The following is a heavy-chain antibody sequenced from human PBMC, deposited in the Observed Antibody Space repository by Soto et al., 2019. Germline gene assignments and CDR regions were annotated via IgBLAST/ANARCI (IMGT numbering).Heavy chain of an antibody. CDR3: ARRPLSGIAAAGEIYGMDV. V-gene: IGHV5-10-1*01. CDR2: IDPSDSYT. J-gene: IGHJ6*02. CDR1: WYSFTSYW. Sequence: PGECLKISCNGSWYSFTSYWISWGLQMPGKGLEWVGRIDPSDSYTNYSPSFQGHVTISADKSISTAYLKWSSLKASETAMYYCARRPLSGIAAAGEIYGMDVWGQGTTVTVSS. D-gene: IGHD6-13*01.